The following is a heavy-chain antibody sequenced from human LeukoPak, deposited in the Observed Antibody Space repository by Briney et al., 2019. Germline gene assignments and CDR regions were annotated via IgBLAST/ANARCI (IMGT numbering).Heavy chain of an antibody. V-gene: IGHV4-59*11. Sequence: SETLSLTCTVSGGSISCLYWSWIRQPPGKGLEWIGYIYYSGSTNYNPSLRSRVTMSVDTSRNQFSLKLSSVTAADTAVYYCARENSLNWLDPWGQGILVTVSS. CDR1: GGSISCLY. J-gene: IGHJ5*02. D-gene: IGHD5-18*01. CDR2: IYYSGST. CDR3: ARENSLNWLDP.